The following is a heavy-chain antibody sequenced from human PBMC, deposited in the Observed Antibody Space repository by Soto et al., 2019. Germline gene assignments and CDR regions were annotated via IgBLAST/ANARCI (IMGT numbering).Heavy chain of an antibody. CDR1: GFTFSSYA. Sequence: QVQLVESGGGVVQPGRSLRLSCAASGFTFSSYAMHWVRQAPGKGLEWVAVISYDGSNKYYADSVKGRFTISRDNSKNTLYLQMNSLRAEETAVYYGARPRWRDDDNWGYFERWGRGPLVTVSS. CDR3: ARPRWRDDDNWGYFER. J-gene: IGHJ2*01. CDR2: ISYDGSNK. V-gene: IGHV3-30-3*01. D-gene: IGHD1-1*01.